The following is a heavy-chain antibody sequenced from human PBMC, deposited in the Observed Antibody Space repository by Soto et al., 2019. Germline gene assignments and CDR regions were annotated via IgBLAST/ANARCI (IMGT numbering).Heavy chain of an antibody. Sequence: ASVKVSCKASGYSFNSYGINWVRQAPGQGPEWMGCISVYNGNTNYAQKLQGRVTMTTDTSTNTAYMELRSLRSDDTAMYYCARGNRYNYGSFDYWGQGTLVTVSS. CDR2: ISVYNGNT. J-gene: IGHJ4*02. CDR3: ARGNRYNYGSFDY. V-gene: IGHV1-18*01. CDR1: GYSFNSYG. D-gene: IGHD5-18*01.